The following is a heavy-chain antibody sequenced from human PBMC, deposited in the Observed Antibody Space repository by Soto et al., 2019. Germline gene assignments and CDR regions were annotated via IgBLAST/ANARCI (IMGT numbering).Heavy chain of an antibody. J-gene: IGHJ5*02. V-gene: IGHV4-59*01. CDR3: ARGFSGSYLHGNWFDP. CDR1: GGSISSYY. CDR2: IYYSGGT. D-gene: IGHD1-26*01. Sequence: SETLSLTCTVSGGSISSYYWSWIRQPPGKGLEWIGYIYYSGGTNYNPSLKSRVTISVDTSKNQFSLKLSSVTAADTAVYYCARGFSGSYLHGNWFDPWGQGTLVTVSS.